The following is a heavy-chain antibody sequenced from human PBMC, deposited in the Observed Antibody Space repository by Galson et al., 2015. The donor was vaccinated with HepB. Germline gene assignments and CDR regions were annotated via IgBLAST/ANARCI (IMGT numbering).Heavy chain of an antibody. J-gene: IGHJ3*02. V-gene: IGHV3-74*01. D-gene: IGHD2-15*01. CDR3: AVLSECSGGSCYSGAFDI. CDR2: INSDGSST. CDR1: GFTFSSYW. Sequence: SLRLSCAASGFTFSSYWMHWVRQAPGKGLVWVSRINSDGSSTSYADSVKGRFTISRDNAKNTLYLQMNSLRAEDTAVNYCAVLSECSGGSCYSGAFDIWGQGTMVTVSS.